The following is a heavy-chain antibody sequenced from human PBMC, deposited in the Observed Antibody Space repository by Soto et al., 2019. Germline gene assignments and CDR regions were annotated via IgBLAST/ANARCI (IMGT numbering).Heavy chain of an antibody. CDR1: GFTFSSYG. CDR3: ARVYCSGGSCYTYYFDY. V-gene: IGHV3-33*01. J-gene: IGHJ4*02. D-gene: IGHD2-15*01. Sequence: QVQLVESGGGVVQPGRSLRLSCAASGFTFSSYGMHWVRQAPGKGLEWVAVIWYDGSNKYYADSVKGRFTISRDNSKNTLYLQMNSLSAEDTAVYYCARVYCSGGSCYTYYFDYWGQGTLVTVSS. CDR2: IWYDGSNK.